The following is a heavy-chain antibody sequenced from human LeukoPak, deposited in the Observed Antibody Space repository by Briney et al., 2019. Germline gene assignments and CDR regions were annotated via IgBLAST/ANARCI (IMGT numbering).Heavy chain of an antibody. J-gene: IGHJ4*02. Sequence: GGSLRLSCAASGFTFDDYTMHWVRQAPGKGLEWVSLISWDGGSTYYADSVKGRFTISRDNSKNTLYLQMNSLRAEDTAVYYCAKVGVYYYDSSGYFDYWGQGTLVTVSS. CDR2: ISWDGGST. D-gene: IGHD3-22*01. V-gene: IGHV3-43*01. CDR3: AKVGVYYYDSSGYFDY. CDR1: GFTFDDYT.